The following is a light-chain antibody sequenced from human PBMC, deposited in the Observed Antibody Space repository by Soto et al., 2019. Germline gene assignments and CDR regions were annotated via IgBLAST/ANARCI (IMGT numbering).Light chain of an antibody. CDR3: MQALQSLT. Sequence: EIVMTESPLTLPVTPGEPASIFCRGRQSLLYNNTYNDLDWYVQTPGQSPQLRIYFGTNRAPGVRDRFSGSGSGTDFTLEINRVEAEDVGTYYCMQALQSLTFGQGTRLEIK. CDR2: FGT. V-gene: IGKV2-28*01. CDR1: QSLLYNNTYND. J-gene: IGKJ5*01.